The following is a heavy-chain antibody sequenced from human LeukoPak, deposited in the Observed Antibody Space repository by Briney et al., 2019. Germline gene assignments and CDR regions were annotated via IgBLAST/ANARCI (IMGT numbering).Heavy chain of an antibody. CDR3: ARDNPKVSGYSDY. V-gene: IGHV3-21*01. J-gene: IGHJ4*02. Sequence: PGGSLRLSCAASGFIFSSYSMNWVRQAPGKGLEWVSSISSSSSYIYYADSVKGRFTISRDNAKNSLYLQMNSLRAEDTAVYYCARDNPKVSGYSDYWGQGTLVTVSS. CDR2: ISSSSSYI. CDR1: GFIFSSYS. D-gene: IGHD1-14*01.